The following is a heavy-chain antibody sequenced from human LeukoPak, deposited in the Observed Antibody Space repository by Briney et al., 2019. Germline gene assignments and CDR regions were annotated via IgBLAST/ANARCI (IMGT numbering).Heavy chain of an antibody. D-gene: IGHD5-24*01. V-gene: IGHV3-33*01. Sequence: GGSLRLSCAASGFTFSSYGMNWVRQAPGKGLEWAAVIWYDGGKKYYVDSVKGRFTISRDSPKNTVDLQMDSLRAEDTALYYCTRENGGDGYRGGTFDIWGQGTMVTVSS. J-gene: IGHJ3*02. CDR2: IWYDGGKK. CDR1: GFTFSSYG. CDR3: TRENGGDGYRGGTFDI.